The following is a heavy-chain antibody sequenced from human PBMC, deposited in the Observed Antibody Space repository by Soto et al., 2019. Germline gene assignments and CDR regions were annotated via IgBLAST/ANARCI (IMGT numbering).Heavy chain of an antibody. J-gene: IGHJ6*02. Sequence: PGGSLRLSCAASGFTFSSYSMNWVRQAPGKGLEWVSSISSSSSYIYYADSVKGRFTISRDNAKNSLYLQMNSLRAEDTAVYYCASGQLFPNSYYYYYYGMDVWGQGTTVTVSS. D-gene: IGHD6-6*01. CDR2: ISSSSSYI. CDR3: ASGQLFPNSYYYYYYGMDV. CDR1: GFTFSSYS. V-gene: IGHV3-21*01.